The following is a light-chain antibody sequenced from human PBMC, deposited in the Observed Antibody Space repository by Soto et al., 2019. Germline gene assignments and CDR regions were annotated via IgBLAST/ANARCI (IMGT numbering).Light chain of an antibody. CDR1: QSISSW. CDR2: DAS. Sequence: DIQMTQSPSTLSASVGDRVTITCRARQSISSWLAWYQQRPGKAPKLLIYDASSLETGGPSRFSGSGSGTEFTLTISSLQPDDFATYYCQQYNSYSPRTFGQGTKVDIK. CDR3: QQYNSYSPRT. J-gene: IGKJ1*01. V-gene: IGKV1-5*01.